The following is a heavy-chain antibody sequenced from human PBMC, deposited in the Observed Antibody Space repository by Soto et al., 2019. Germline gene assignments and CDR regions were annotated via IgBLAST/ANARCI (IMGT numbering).Heavy chain of an antibody. CDR1: GGSICSGGYY. CDR3: ARWPQLEPRFDY. D-gene: IGHD1-1*01. Sequence: QVQLQESGPGLVKPSQTLSLTCTVSGGSICSGGYYWSWIRQHPGKGLEWIGYTYYRGSTYYNPLLKSRLTISVDTSKTQFSLKLSSVTAADTAVYYCARWPQLEPRFDYWGHGTLVTVSS. V-gene: IGHV4-31*03. J-gene: IGHJ4*01. CDR2: TYYRGST.